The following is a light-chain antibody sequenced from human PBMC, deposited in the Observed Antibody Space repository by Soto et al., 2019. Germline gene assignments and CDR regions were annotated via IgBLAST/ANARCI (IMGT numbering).Light chain of an antibody. J-gene: IGLJ2*01. CDR1: TSNLGAGYA. CDR3: QSYDNSLSGPVI. Sequence: QSVLTQPPSVSGAPGQRVIISCTGSTSNLGAGYAVHWYQQSPGTAPKLLIHGNINRPSGVPDRFSGSKSGTSASLAITGLQAEDEADYYCQSYDNSLSGPVIFGGGTKLTVL. V-gene: IGLV1-40*01. CDR2: GNI.